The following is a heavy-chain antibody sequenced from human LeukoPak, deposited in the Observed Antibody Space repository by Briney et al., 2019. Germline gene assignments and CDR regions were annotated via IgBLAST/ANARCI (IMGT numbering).Heavy chain of an antibody. D-gene: IGHD6-13*01. CDR3: ARYSYTSRSYYFDY. CDR2: IFHSGST. J-gene: IGHJ4*02. CDR1: GYSISSGYY. V-gene: IGHV4-38-2*02. Sequence: SETLSLTCTVSGYSISSGYYWGWIRQPPGKGLEWIGSIFHSGSTYYNPSLKSRVTISVDTSKNQFSLRLSSVTAADAAVYYCARYSYTSRSYYFDYWGQGTLVTVSS.